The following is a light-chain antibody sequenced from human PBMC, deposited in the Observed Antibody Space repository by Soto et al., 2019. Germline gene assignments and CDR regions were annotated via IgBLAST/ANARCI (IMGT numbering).Light chain of an antibody. J-gene: IGLJ1*01. CDR2: DVS. Sequence: QSALTHPASVSGSPGQSITVSCTGTSSDVGAYNYVSWYQQHPGKAPKLIIYDVSNRPSGVSNRFSGSKSGNTASLTISGLQTEDEADYYCSSYTGSSTLYVFGTGTKLTVL. CDR1: SSDVGAYNY. CDR3: SSYTGSSTLYV. V-gene: IGLV2-14*01.